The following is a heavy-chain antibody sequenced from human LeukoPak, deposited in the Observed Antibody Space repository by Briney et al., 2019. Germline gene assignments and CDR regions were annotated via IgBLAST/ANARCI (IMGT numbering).Heavy chain of an antibody. Sequence: GGSLRLSCTASGFTVSNNYMSWVRQAPGKGLEWVSVIHSGGTTNYADSVQGRFTISRDNSKTTVYLHMNSLRAEDTAVYYCARDSDSGYGPFASWGQGTLVTVSS. CDR1: GFTVSNNY. D-gene: IGHD5-12*01. CDR2: IHSGGTT. J-gene: IGHJ4*02. CDR3: ARDSDSGYGPFAS. V-gene: IGHV3-53*01.